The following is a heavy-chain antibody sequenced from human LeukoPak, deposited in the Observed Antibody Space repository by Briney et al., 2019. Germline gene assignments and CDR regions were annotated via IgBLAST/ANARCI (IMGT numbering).Heavy chain of an antibody. CDR2: ISGSGGST. D-gene: IGHD3-10*01. Sequence: GGFLRLSCAASGFTFSSYAMSWVRQAPGKGLEWVSAISGSGGSTYYADSVKGRFTISRNNSKNTLYPQMNSLRAEDTAVYYCAKDRDTSFDYWGQGTLVTVSS. CDR1: GFTFSSYA. V-gene: IGHV3-23*01. CDR3: AKDRDTSFDY. J-gene: IGHJ4*02.